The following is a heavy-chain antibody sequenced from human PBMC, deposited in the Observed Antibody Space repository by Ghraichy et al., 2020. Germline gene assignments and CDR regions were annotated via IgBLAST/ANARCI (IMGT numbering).Heavy chain of an antibody. CDR3: SRGGGAGTPVLYHMDV. CDR1: GLMFSPNS. CDR2: ISSSTRYI. J-gene: IGHJ6*02. Sequence: GESLNISCVASGLMFSPNSMNWVRQAPGKGLEWVASISSSTRYIYYADSVKGRFTLSRDHAQNSLYLQMNSLGAEDTAVYYCSRGGGAGTPVLYHMDVWGRGTTVTVSS. D-gene: IGHD6-19*01. V-gene: IGHV3-21*01.